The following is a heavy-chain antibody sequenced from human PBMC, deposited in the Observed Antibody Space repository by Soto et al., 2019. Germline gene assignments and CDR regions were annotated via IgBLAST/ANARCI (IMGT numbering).Heavy chain of an antibody. CDR3: AGATNVMVTAIGY. J-gene: IGHJ4*02. CDR2: ISDSSSYI. D-gene: IGHD2-21*02. Sequence: PGGSLRLSCAASGFTFSSYRMNWVRKAPGKGLEWLSSISDSSSYIYYADSVKVRFPTSRDNAKNSLYLQMNSLRAEDTAVYFGAGATNVMVTAIGYWGQGSLVTVSS. V-gene: IGHV3-21*01. CDR1: GFTFSSYR.